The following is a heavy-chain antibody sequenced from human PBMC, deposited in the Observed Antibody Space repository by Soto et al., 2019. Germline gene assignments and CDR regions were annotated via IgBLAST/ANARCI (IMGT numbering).Heavy chain of an antibody. CDR3: ARVRVGATVDAFDI. Sequence: RASVKVSCKASGYTFTSYGISWVRQAPGQGLEWMGWISAYNGNTNYAQKLQGRVTMTTDTSTSTAYMELRSLRSDDTAVYYCARVRVGATVDAFDIWGQGTMVTVSS. D-gene: IGHD1-26*01. CDR2: ISAYNGNT. V-gene: IGHV1-18*04. CDR1: GYTFTSYG. J-gene: IGHJ3*02.